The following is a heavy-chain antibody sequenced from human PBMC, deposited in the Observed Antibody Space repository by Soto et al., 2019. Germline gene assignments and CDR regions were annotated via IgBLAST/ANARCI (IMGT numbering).Heavy chain of an antibody. J-gene: IGHJ6*01. D-gene: IGHD1-7*01. Sequence: PAETLSLTCTVSVGSISRSNYFRGGIRQAPGQGLEWIASILYSGTTSYNSSLKSRVAISVDTSKNQFSLKLRSVTAADTAVYYCAGGDNWNSHYYYYGMDVWGQGTTVTGSS. CDR2: ILYSGTT. CDR3: AGGDNWNSHYYYYGMDV. CDR1: VGSISRSNYF. V-gene: IGHV4-39*01.